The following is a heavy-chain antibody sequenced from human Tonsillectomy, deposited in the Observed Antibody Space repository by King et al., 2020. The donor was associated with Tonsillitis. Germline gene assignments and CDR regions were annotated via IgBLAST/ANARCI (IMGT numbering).Heavy chain of an antibody. Sequence: VQLVESGGGLVQPGGSLRLSCAASGFTFSNYWMHWVRQAPGKGLVWVSRINSDGSGTSSADSVKGRFTISRDNAKNTLYLQMNSLRAEDTAVYYCARQAYCAGDCHWYDVDIWGQGTMVTVSS. CDR2: INSDGSGT. CDR3: ARQAYCAGDCHWYDVDI. CDR1: GFTFSNYW. J-gene: IGHJ3*02. V-gene: IGHV3-74*02. D-gene: IGHD2-21*02.